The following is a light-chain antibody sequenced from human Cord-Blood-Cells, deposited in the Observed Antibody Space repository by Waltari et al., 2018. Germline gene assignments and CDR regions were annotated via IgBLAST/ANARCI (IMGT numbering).Light chain of an antibody. J-gene: IGKJ1*01. CDR3: QQYNNWPPWT. V-gene: IGKV3-15*01. Sequence: EIVMTQSPATLSVSPGERATLSCRASPSVSSNLAWYQQTPGQAPRLLIYGASTRATGIPARFSGSGSGTEFTLTISSLQSEDFAVYYWQQYNNWPPWTFGQGTKVEIK. CDR2: GAS. CDR1: PSVSSN.